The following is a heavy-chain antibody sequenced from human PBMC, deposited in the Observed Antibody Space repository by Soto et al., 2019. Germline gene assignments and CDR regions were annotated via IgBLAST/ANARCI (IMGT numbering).Heavy chain of an antibody. CDR2: INHSGST. CDR1: GGSFSGYY. Sequence: SETLSLTCAVYGGSFSGYYWSWIRQPPGKGLEWIGEINHSGSTNYNPSLKSRVTISVDTSKNQFSLKLSSVTAADTAVYYCARRPAAWLRLQRDYWGQGTLVNVS. D-gene: IGHD3-16*01. V-gene: IGHV4-34*01. J-gene: IGHJ4*02. CDR3: ARRPAAWLRLQRDY.